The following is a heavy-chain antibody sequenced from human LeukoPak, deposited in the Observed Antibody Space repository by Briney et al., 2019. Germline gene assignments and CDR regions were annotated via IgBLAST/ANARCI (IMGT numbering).Heavy chain of an antibody. CDR3: VGRSGYSQIAS. J-gene: IGHJ4*02. CDR1: GGSISSNSYY. CDR2: IYYSGST. Sequence: SETLSLTCTVSGGSISSNSYYWGWIRQPPGKGLEWIGTIYYSGSTSYNPSLKSRVTISEDTSKNQFSLNLSSVTATDTAVYYCVGRSGYSQIASWGQGTLVTVSS. V-gene: IGHV4-39*01. D-gene: IGHD3-3*01.